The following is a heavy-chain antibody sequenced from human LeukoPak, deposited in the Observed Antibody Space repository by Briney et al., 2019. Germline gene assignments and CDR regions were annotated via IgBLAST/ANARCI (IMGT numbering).Heavy chain of an antibody. CDR3: ARGYSSSWYYFDY. CDR2: INPNSGGT. D-gene: IGHD6-13*01. J-gene: IGHJ4*02. Sequence: ASVKVSCKASGYTFTGYYMHWVRQAPGQGFKGLGRINPNSGGTNYAQKFQGRVTKTRDTSISTAYMELSRLRSDDTAVYYCARGYSSSWYYFDYWGQGTLVTVSS. V-gene: IGHV1-2*06. CDR1: GYTFTGYY.